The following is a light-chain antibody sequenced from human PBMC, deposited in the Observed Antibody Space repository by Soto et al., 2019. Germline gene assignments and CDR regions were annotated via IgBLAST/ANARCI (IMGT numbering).Light chain of an antibody. CDR3: CSFIGGDTYMV. CDR2: DVT. V-gene: IGLV2-11*01. CDR1: SSDVGAYDY. J-gene: IGLJ2*01. Sequence: QSVLTQPRSVSGSPGQSVTISCTGTSSDVGAYDYVSWYQHHPGKAPKLLIYDVTERPSGVPDRFSGSKSGNTASLTISGLQAEDEAHFYCCSFIGGDTYMVFGGGTKLTVL.